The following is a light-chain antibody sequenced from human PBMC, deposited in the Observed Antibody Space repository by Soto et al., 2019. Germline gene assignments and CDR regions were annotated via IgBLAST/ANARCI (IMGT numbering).Light chain of an antibody. CDR1: QSVSKY. Sequence: EIVLTQSPATLSLSPGERATLSCRASQSVSKYLAWYQQKPAQAPRLLIYDASNRATDIPARFSGSGSGTDFTLTVSRLEPEDFAVYYCQQYGSSGTFGQGTKVDIK. V-gene: IGKV3-11*01. CDR3: QQYGSSGT. J-gene: IGKJ1*01. CDR2: DAS.